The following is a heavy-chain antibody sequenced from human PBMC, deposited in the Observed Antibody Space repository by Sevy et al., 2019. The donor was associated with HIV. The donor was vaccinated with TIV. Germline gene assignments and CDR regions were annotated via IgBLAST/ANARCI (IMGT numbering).Heavy chain of an antibody. CDR2: INPNSGGT. V-gene: IGHV1-2*02. CDR1: GYTFTGYY. J-gene: IGHJ5*02. Sequence: ASVKVSCKASGYTFTGYYMHWVRQAPGQGLEWMGWINPNSGGTNYAQTFQGRVTMTRDTSISTAYMELSRLRSDDTAVYYCARDRITMVRGVIWERGWFDPWGQGTLVTVSS. D-gene: IGHD3-10*01. CDR3: ARDRITMVRGVIWERGWFDP.